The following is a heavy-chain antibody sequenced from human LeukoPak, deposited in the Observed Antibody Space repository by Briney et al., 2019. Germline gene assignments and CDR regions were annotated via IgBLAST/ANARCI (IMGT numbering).Heavy chain of an antibody. V-gene: IGHV1-69*06. J-gene: IGHJ6*03. Sequence: SVKVSCTASGGTFSSYAISWVRQAPGQGLEWMGGIIPIFGTANYAQKFQGRVTITADKSTSTAYMELSSLRSEDTAVYYCARAAVRWFGELSYYYYYMDVWGKGTTVTVSS. CDR3: ARAAVRWFGELSYYYYYMDV. CDR1: GGTFSSYA. CDR2: IIPIFGTA. D-gene: IGHD3-10*01.